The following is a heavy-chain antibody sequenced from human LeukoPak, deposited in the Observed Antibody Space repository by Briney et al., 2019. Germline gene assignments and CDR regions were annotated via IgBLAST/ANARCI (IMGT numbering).Heavy chain of an antibody. CDR3: ARGGDSSGYYYEGDYFDY. J-gene: IGHJ4*02. Sequence: SVKVSCKASGGTFSSFAISWVRQAPGQGLEWMGGIIPIFGTANYAQKFQGRVTITTDESTSTACMELSSLRSEDTAVYYCARGGDSSGYYYEGDYFDYWGQGTLVTVSS. V-gene: IGHV1-69*05. CDR2: IIPIFGTA. CDR1: GGTFSSFA. D-gene: IGHD3-22*01.